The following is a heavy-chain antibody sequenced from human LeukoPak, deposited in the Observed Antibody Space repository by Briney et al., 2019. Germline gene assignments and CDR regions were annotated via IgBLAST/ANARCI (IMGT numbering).Heavy chain of an antibody. CDR1: GGTFSSYA. CDR2: IIPIFGTA. D-gene: IGHD3-10*01. J-gene: IGHJ5*02. CDR3: ATAPPDYYGSGENWFDP. Sequence: ASVKVSCEASGGTFSSYAISWVRQAPGQGLEWMGGIIPIFGTANYAQKFQGRVTITADKSTSTAYMELSSLRSEDTAVYYCATAPPDYYGSGENWFDPWGQGTLVTVSS. V-gene: IGHV1-69*06.